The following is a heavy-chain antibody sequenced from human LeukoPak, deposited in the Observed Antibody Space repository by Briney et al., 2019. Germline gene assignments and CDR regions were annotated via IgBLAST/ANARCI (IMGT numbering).Heavy chain of an antibody. CDR1: GFTFSAYN. D-gene: IGHD3-10*01. J-gene: IGHJ5*02. V-gene: IGHV3-21*01. Sequence: GGSVRLSCAASGFTFSAYNMIWLRHAPGKGLECLSSISTSSSYKYYAYSVMGRFTSTRYNAKNSLYLQMNTLRAEATALYYCAMSGDSVSYFNDVSWGQGTLVTVSS. CDR3: AMSGDSVSYFNDVS. CDR2: ISTSSSYK.